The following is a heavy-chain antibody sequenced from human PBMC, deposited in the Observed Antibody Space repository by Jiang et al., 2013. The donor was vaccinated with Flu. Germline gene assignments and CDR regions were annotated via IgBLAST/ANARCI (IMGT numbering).Heavy chain of an antibody. CDR2: IKPDGSEK. D-gene: IGHD7-27*01. V-gene: IGHV3-7*01. Sequence: RLSCAASGFTFSTYWMSWVRQTPGKGLEWVANIKPDGSEKYYVDSVKGRFTISRDNAKNSLYLQMNSLRPEDTAVYYCARGVLGIADFDYWGQGTLVTVSS. J-gene: IGHJ4*02. CDR1: GFTFSTYW. CDR3: ARGVLGIADFDY.